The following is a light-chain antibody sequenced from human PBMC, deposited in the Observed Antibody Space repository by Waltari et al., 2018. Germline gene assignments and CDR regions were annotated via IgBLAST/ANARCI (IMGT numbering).Light chain of an antibody. CDR3: QSWDTGINV. V-gene: IGLV4-69*01. CDR2: LDSDGSH. J-gene: IGLJ2*01. Sequence: QLVLTQPPSASASLGASVKLTCTLNSGHTRYAIAWLQQQPEKGPRFLMKLDSDGSHTKGDGIPDRFSGSSSGAERYLILSSLQSEDEADYYCQSWDTGINVFGGGTKLTVL. CDR1: SGHTRYA.